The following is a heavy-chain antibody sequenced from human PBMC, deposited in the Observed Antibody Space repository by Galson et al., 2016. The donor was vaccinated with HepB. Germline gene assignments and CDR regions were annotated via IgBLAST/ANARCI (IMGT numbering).Heavy chain of an antibody. V-gene: IGHV3-23*01. CDR1: GFSFNNIA. CDR2: LIATSGRT. Sequence: SLRLSCATSGFSFNNIAMSWVRQAPGKGLEWVSALIATSGRTYYADSVKDRFTISRDISKNTLSLHMTSLIVEDTAVYYCAKVGDSSWFDSWGQGTLVTVSS. CDR3: AKVGDSSWFDS. J-gene: IGHJ5*01. D-gene: IGHD6-13*01.